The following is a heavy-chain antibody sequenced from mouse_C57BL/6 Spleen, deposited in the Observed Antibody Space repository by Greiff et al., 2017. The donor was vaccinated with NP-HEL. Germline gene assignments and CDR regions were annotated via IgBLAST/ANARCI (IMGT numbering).Heavy chain of an antibody. Sequence: VQLQQSGAELAKPGASVKLSCKASGYTFTSYWMHWVKQRPGQGLEWIGYINPSSDYTKYNQKFKDKATLTADKSSSTAYMQLSSLTYEDSAVYYCATIYYGNYEHDYWGQGTTLTVSS. J-gene: IGHJ2*01. V-gene: IGHV1-7*01. CDR1: GYTFTSYW. CDR3: ATIYYGNYEHDY. D-gene: IGHD2-1*01. CDR2: INPSSDYT.